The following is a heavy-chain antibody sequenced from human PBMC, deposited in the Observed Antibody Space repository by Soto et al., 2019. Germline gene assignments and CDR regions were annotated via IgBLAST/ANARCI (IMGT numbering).Heavy chain of an antibody. V-gene: IGHV1-69*01. D-gene: IGHD3-22*01. CDR3: AGTQFDTSGYYPSGLEL. CDR2: IIPFLGSA. CDR1: GGTFKSYV. Sequence: QVQLEQSGAEVEKPGSSVKVSCKPSGGTFKSYVLNWVRQAPGQGLEWMGGIIPFLGSADYAQKFQDRVTITADESRSTAYLELSSLRSEDSAVYYCAGTQFDTSGYYPSGLELWGQGTLVTVAS. J-gene: IGHJ4*02.